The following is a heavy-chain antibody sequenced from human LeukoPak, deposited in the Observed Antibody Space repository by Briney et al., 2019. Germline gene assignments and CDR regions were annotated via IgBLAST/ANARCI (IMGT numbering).Heavy chain of an antibody. Sequence: SETLSLTCAVYGGSFSGYYWSWIRQPPGKGLEWIGEINHSGSTNYNPSLKSRVTISVDTSKNQFSLKLSSVTAADTAMYYCARVSGLQLWPYYFDYWGQGTLVTVSS. CDR1: GGSFSGYY. V-gene: IGHV4-34*01. D-gene: IGHD5-18*01. CDR3: ARVSGLQLWPYYFDY. J-gene: IGHJ4*02. CDR2: INHSGST.